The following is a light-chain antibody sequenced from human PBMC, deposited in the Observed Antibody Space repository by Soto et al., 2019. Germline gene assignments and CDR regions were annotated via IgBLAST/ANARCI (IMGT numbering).Light chain of an antibody. Sequence: DIVMTQSPDFLGVSLGERATINCKSSQSLLYSSTNKNYLVWYQQKPGQPPKVLIHWATTRESGVPDRFSGSGSGTDFTLTISSLHPEGVALYYCQQYYSTPPTFGQGTRLEIK. V-gene: IGKV4-1*01. CDR2: WAT. CDR1: QSLLYSSTNKNY. CDR3: QQYYSTPPT. J-gene: IGKJ5*01.